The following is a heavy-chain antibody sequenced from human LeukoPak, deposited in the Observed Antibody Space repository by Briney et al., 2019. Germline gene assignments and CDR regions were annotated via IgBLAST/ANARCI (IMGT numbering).Heavy chain of an antibody. CDR3: ATGGGYDGKYYFES. V-gene: IGHV3-66*01. J-gene: IGHJ4*02. CDR2: IYSGGST. Sequence: PGGSLRLSCAASGFTVSSNYMSWVRQAPGKGLEWVSVIYSGGSTYYADSVKGRFTISRDNSKNTLFLQMNSLRTEDTAVYYCATGGGYDGKYYFESWGQGSLVTVSS. CDR1: GFTVSSNY. D-gene: IGHD5-12*01.